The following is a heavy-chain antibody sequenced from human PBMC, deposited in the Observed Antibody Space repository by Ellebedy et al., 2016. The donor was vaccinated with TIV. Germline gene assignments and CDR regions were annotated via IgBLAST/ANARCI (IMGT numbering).Heavy chain of an antibody. V-gene: IGHV4-39*01. Sequence: SETLSLTXTVSGGSISSSSYYWGWIRQPPGKGLEWIGSIYYSGSTYYNPSLKSRVTISVDTSKNQFSLKLSSVTAADTAVYYCARAGITMIAVVIKGAFDIWGQGTMVTVSS. CDR2: IYYSGST. CDR1: GGSISSSSYY. D-gene: IGHD3-22*01. CDR3: ARAGITMIAVVIKGAFDI. J-gene: IGHJ3*02.